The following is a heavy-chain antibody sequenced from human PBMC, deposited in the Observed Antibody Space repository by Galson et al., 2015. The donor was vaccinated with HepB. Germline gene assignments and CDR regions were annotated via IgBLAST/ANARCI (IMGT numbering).Heavy chain of an antibody. D-gene: IGHD4-17*01. Sequence: SLRLSCAASGFTFSSYAMHWVRQAPGKGLEWVAVISYDGSNKYYADSVKGRFTISRDNSKNTLYLQMNSLRAEDTAVYYCARGEGDYGDYEGDYWGQGTLVTVSS. CDR2: ISYDGSNK. J-gene: IGHJ4*02. V-gene: IGHV3-30-3*01. CDR1: GFTFSSYA. CDR3: ARGEGDYGDYEGDY.